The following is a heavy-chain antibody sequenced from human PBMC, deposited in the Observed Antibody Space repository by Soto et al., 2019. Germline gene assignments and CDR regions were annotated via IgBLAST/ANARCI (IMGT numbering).Heavy chain of an antibody. J-gene: IGHJ6*02. CDR2: ISYDGSNK. V-gene: IGHV3-30-3*01. CDR3: ASTMDV. Sequence: QVQLVESGGGVVQPGRSLRLSCAASGFTFSSYAMHWVRQAPGKGLEWVAVISYDGSNKYYADSVKGRFIISRDNSKNTLYLQMNSLRAEDTAVYYCASTMDVWGQGTTVTVSS. CDR1: GFTFSSYA.